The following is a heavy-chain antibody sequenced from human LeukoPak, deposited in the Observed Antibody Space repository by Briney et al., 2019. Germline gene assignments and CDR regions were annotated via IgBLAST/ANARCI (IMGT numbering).Heavy chain of an antibody. J-gene: IGHJ4*02. CDR2: IYTGGST. CDR3: ARDRRDGYNSFYYFGY. Sequence: PSETLSLTRTVSGGSITTNYWSWIRQPAGKGLDWIGRIYTGGSTNYNPSLKSRVTMSVDTSKGQFSLKLNSVTAADTAVYYCARDRRDGYNSFYYFGYWGQGTLVTVSS. V-gene: IGHV4-4*07. CDR1: GGSITTNY. D-gene: IGHD5-24*01.